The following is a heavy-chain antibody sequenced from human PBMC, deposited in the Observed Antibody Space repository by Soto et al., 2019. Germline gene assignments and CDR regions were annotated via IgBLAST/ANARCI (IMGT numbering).Heavy chain of an antibody. CDR2: ISGSGGST. J-gene: IGHJ4*02. D-gene: IGHD1-26*01. Sequence: VQLLESGGCLVQPGGSLRLSCAASGFTFSSYAMRWVRQAPVKGLEWVSAISGSGGSTYYADSVKGRFTISRDNSQNTLYLQMNSLRAEDTAVYYCARRGSGSYYDYWGQGTLVTVSS. CDR3: ARRGSGSYYDY. CDR1: GFTFSSYA. V-gene: IGHV3-23*01.